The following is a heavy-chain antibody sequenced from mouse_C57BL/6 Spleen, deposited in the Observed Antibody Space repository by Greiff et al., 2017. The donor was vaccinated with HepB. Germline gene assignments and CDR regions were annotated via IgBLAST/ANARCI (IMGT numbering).Heavy chain of an antibody. CDR2: ISSGSSTI. J-gene: IGHJ4*01. CDR3: ARITTVVSMDY. D-gene: IGHD1-1*01. Sequence: EVKLVESGGGLVKPGGSLKLSCAASGFTFSGYGMHWVRQAPEKGLEWVAYISSGSSTIYYADTVKGRFTISRDNAKNTLFLQMTSLRSEDTAMYYCARITTVVSMDYWGQGTSVTVSS. CDR1: GFTFSGYG. V-gene: IGHV5-17*01.